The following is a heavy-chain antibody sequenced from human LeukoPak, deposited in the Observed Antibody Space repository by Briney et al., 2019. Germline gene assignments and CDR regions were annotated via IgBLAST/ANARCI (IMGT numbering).Heavy chain of an antibody. V-gene: IGHV3-53*01. Sequence: GGSLRLSCAASGFTVSSNYMSWVRQAPGKGLEWVSVIYSGGSTYYADSVKGRFTISRDNSKNTLYLQMNSLRAEDTAVYYCAREGTFDGFGELFYAFDIWGQGTMVTVSS. D-gene: IGHD3-10*01. CDR2: IYSGGST. CDR3: AREGTFDGFGELFYAFDI. CDR1: GFTVSSNY. J-gene: IGHJ3*02.